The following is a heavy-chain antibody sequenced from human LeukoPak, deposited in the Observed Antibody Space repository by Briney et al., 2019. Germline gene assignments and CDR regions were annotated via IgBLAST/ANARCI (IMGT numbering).Heavy chain of an antibody. CDR2: IYHSGST. CDR3: ARPMYNSGWSGY. Sequence: PSGTLSLTCTVPGGSITSSSYYWGWIRQPPGEGLEWIGNIYHSGSTFYNPSLKSRVTISVDTSKNQFSLKLTSVTAADTAVYYCARPMYNSGWSGYWGPGARVTVSS. D-gene: IGHD6-19*01. J-gene: IGHJ4*02. V-gene: IGHV4-39*01. CDR1: GGSITSSSYY.